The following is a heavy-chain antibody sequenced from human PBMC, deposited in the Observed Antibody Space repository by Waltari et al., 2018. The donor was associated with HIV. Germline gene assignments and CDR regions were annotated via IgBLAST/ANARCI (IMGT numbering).Heavy chain of an antibody. J-gene: IGHJ4*02. CDR2: IYYSGST. V-gene: IGHV4-39*01. Sequence: QLQLQESGPGLVKPSETLSLTCSVSGGSIRTRSYYWGWIRSSPGTGLEWIGNIYYSGSTYYTTYYSPSLESRVSISGDTSKSQFSLKMSSVTAADTAVYYCTRRLYGNSGNYFDFWGQGIQVTVSS. D-gene: IGHD2-8*01. CDR1: GGSIRTRSYY. CDR3: TRRLYGNSGNYFDF.